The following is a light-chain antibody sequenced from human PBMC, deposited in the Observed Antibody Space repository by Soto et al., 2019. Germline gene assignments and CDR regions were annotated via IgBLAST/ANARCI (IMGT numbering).Light chain of an antibody. V-gene: IGKV1-5*01. CDR1: QSVTGL. CDR2: DAS. CDR3: QQYNTYSQT. Sequence: DIQMTQSPSTLSASVGDRVTITCRASQSVTGLLAWYQQRPGKAPNLLIFDASSLESGVPSRFSGSGYGTEFTLTINSLQPDDFATYYCQQYNTYSQTFGQGTKVDIK. J-gene: IGKJ1*01.